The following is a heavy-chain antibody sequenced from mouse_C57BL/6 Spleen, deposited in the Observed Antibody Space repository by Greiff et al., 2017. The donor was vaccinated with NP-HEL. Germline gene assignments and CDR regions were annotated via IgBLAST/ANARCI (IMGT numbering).Heavy chain of an antibody. J-gene: IGHJ2*01. V-gene: IGHV1-18*01. D-gene: IGHD1-1*01. CDR3: ARSYYGSIHDD. CDR1: GYTFTDYN. Sequence: EVQLQQSGPELVKPGASVKIPCKASGYTFTDYNMDWVKQSHGKSLEWIGDINPNNGGTIYNQKFNGMATLTVDKSSSPSYLDLRCLTSEDTAVYYCARSYYGSIHDDWGQGTTLTVSS. CDR2: INPNNGGT.